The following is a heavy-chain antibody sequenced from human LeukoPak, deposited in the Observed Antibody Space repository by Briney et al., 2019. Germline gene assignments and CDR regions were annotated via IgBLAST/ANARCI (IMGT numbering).Heavy chain of an antibody. CDR3: ARQDYDTSGYDTFDI. V-gene: IGHV4-59*08. CDR1: GGSISSYY. J-gene: IGHJ3*02. Sequence: SETLSLTCTVSGGSISSYYWSWIRQPPGKGLEWIGYIYYSGSTNYNPSLKSRVTMSVDTSKNHFSLRLSSVTAADTAVYYCARQDYDTSGYDTFDIWGQGTMVTVSS. CDR2: IYYSGST. D-gene: IGHD3-22*01.